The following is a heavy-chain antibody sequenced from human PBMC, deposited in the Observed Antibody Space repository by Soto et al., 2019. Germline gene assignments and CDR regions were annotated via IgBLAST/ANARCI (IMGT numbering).Heavy chain of an antibody. CDR1: GYTFTSYA. D-gene: IGHD2-2*01. CDR3: ASGGGAYCSSTSCSPVGYYYYGMDV. J-gene: IGHJ6*02. V-gene: IGHV1-3*01. Sequence: ASVKVSCKASGYTFTSYAMHWVRQAPGQRLEWMGWINAGNGNTKYSQKFQGRVTITRDTSASTAYMELSSLRSEDTAVYYCASGGGAYCSSTSCSPVGYYYYGMDVWGQGTTVTVSS. CDR2: INAGNGNT.